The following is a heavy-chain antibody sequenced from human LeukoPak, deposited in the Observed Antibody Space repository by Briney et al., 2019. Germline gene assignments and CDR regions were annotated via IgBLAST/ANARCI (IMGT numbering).Heavy chain of an antibody. Sequence: PSETLSLTCTVSGGSISSYYWSWIRQPPGKGLEWIGYTYYSGSTNYNPSLKSRVTISVDTSKNQFSLKLSSVTAADTAVYYCARAVVAATGWFDPWGQGTLVTVSS. CDR3: ARAVVAATGWFDP. CDR2: TYYSGST. J-gene: IGHJ5*02. CDR1: GGSISSYY. D-gene: IGHD2-15*01. V-gene: IGHV4-59*01.